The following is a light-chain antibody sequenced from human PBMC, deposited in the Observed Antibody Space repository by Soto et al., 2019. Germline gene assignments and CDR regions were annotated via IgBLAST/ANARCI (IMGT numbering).Light chain of an antibody. CDR3: QQRDNWPPTWT. J-gene: IGKJ1*01. CDR1: QTISGF. Sequence: EIVLTQSPATLSLSPGDRATLSCRTSQTISGFIAWYQHRPGQAPRLLIYAASSRATGIPARFSGSGSGTDFTLTISSLEPEDSAVYYCQQRDNWPPTWTFGQAPRWIS. CDR2: AAS. V-gene: IGKV3-11*01.